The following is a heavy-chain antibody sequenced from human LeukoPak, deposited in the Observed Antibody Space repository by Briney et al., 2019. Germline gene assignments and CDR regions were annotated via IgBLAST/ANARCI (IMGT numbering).Heavy chain of an antibody. V-gene: IGHV3-7*01. CDR2: IKPDVTEK. Sequence: GGSLRLSCAASGFTFSNYWMTWVRQAPGKGLEWVANIKPDVTEKNFGDSVKGRFTISRDNANNLLYLQMSSLRVEDTAVYYCARHPFADHDYWGQGTLVTVSS. D-gene: IGHD2/OR15-2a*01. J-gene: IGHJ4*02. CDR1: GFTFSNYW. CDR3: ARHPFADHDY.